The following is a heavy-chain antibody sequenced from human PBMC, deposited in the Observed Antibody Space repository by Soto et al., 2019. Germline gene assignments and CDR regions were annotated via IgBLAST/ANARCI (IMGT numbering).Heavy chain of an antibody. CDR1: GFSFTNYA. V-gene: IGHV3-23*01. Sequence: VQLLEAGGGLAQPGGSLRLSCAGSGFSFTNYAMMWVRQAPGKGLESVSGIYGNGAGISYADSVKGRFTIYRDNSKNTLYLQMNSLRAEDTAVYYCAKGPEQLVHGVFDYWGQGTLVTVFS. CDR2: IYGNGAGI. CDR3: AKGPEQLVHGVFDY. D-gene: IGHD6-6*01. J-gene: IGHJ4*02.